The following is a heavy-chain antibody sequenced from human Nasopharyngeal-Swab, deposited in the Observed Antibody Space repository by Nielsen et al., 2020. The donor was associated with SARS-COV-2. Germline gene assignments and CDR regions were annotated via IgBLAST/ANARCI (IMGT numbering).Heavy chain of an antibody. CDR3: ARGSLVVVTIAPFDY. V-gene: IGHV4-34*01. J-gene: IGHJ4*02. D-gene: IGHD3-22*01. CDR2: INHSGST. Sequence: RQAPGKGLEWIGEINHSGSTNYSPSLKSRVTISVDTSKNQFSLKLSSVTAADTAVYYCARGSLVVVTIAPFDYWGQGTLVTVSS.